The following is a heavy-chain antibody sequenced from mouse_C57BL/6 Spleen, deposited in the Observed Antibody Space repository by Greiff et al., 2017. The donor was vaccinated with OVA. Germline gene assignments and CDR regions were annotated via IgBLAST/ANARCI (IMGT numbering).Heavy chain of an antibody. CDR2: INPSTGGT. J-gene: IGHJ4*01. D-gene: IGHD2-4*01. CDR1: GYSFTGYY. Sequence: VQLQQSGPELVKPGASVKISCKASGYSFTGYYMNWVKQSPEKSLEWIGEINPSTGGTTYNQKFKAKATLTVDKSSSTAYMQLKSLTSEDSAVYYCARAYYDYPRAMDYWGQGTSVTVSS. V-gene: IGHV1-42*01. CDR3: ARAYYDYPRAMDY.